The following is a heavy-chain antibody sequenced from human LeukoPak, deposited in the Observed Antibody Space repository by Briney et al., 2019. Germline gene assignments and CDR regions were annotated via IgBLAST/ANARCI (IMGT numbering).Heavy chain of an antibody. CDR3: AKGDYYYDSSGYYLRGYFDY. V-gene: IGHV3-7*03. CDR1: GLTFSRYW. Sequence: GGSLRLSCAASGLTFSRYWMSWVRQAPGKGLEWVANIKHDGSEKYYVDSVKGRFTISRDNAKNSLYLQMNSLRAEDTAVYYCAKGDYYYDSSGYYLRGYFDYWGQGTLVTVSS. J-gene: IGHJ4*02. D-gene: IGHD3-22*01. CDR2: IKHDGSEK.